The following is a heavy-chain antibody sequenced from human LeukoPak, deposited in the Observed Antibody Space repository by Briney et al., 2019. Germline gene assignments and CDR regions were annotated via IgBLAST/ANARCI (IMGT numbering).Heavy chain of an antibody. Sequence: SETLSLTCTVSGGSISSYYWSWIRQPPGKGLEWIGYIYYSGSTSYNPSLKSRVTISVDTSKNQFSLKLSSVTAADTAVYYCARDLRAAAGTNWFDPWGQGTLVTVSS. CDR1: GGSISSYY. V-gene: IGHV4-59*01. J-gene: IGHJ5*02. CDR2: IYYSGST. D-gene: IGHD6-13*01. CDR3: ARDLRAAAGTNWFDP.